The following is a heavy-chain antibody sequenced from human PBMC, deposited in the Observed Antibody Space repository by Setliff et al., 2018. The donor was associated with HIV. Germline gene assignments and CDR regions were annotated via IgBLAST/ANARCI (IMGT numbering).Heavy chain of an antibody. Sequence: SETLSLTCSVSGAPVSSGRYYWGWIRQPPGKGLEWIATIHYTGSSNYNPSLKSRVTISVDTSKNQLSLNVTSVTAADTAVYYCARSSRGYCSGGSCYGFDPWGQGNLVTVSS. CDR3: ARSSRGYCSGGSCYGFDP. V-gene: IGHV4-39*07. J-gene: IGHJ5*02. D-gene: IGHD2-15*01. CDR2: IHYTGSS. CDR1: GAPVSSGRYY.